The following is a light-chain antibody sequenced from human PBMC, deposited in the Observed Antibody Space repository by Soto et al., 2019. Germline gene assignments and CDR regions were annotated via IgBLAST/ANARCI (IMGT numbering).Light chain of an antibody. J-gene: IGKJ2*01. CDR3: HQYDSSPET. Sequence: EIVLTQSTGTLSLSPGERPTLSCRASQSLSSSYLAWYQQKPGQAPRLLIYGASSRATGIPDRFSGSGSGTDFTLTISRLEPEDFAVYYCHQYDSSPETFGRGTKLEIK. CDR1: QSLSSSY. CDR2: GAS. V-gene: IGKV3-20*01.